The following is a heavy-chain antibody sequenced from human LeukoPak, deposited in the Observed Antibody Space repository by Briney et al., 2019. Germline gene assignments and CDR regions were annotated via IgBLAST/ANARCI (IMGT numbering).Heavy chain of an antibody. V-gene: IGHV4-30-4*01. D-gene: IGHD4-23*01. J-gene: IGHJ4*02. CDR1: GGSISSGDYY. Sequence: SETLSLTCTVSGGSISSGDYYWSWIRQPPGKGLEWIGYIYYSGSTYYNPSLKSRVTISVDTSKNQFSLKLSSVTAADTAMYYCARGEFYGGNFDYWGQGTLVTVSS. CDR2: IYYSGST. CDR3: ARGEFYGGNFDY.